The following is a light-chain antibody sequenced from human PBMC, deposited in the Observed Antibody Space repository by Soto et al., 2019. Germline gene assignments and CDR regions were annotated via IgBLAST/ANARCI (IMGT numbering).Light chain of an antibody. CDR1: QSISTF. J-gene: IGKJ1*01. CDR3: QASSNWART. CDR2: GAS. V-gene: IGKV3-15*01. Sequence: EGVDTRSCRASQSISTFLAWFQQKPGQAPRLLIYGASTRATGIPARFSVCGSGTEFTLSLRSLHSECFAVSNCQASSNWARTFGEGTKVDI.